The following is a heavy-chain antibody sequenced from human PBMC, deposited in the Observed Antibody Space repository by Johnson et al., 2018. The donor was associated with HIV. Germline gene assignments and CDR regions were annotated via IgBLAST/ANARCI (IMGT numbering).Heavy chain of an antibody. CDR2: INADGSAK. V-gene: IGHV3-7*05. CDR1: GFSFSSTW. CDR3: VRDPGWGALDI. Sequence: VQLVESGGGLVQPGGSLRLSCAASGFSFSSTWMTWVRQAPGKGLEWVAFINADGSAKTYMDSARCRFTISRDNAENSLFLQIHSLRAEDTAVYYCVRDPGWGALDIWGHGTMVTVSS. D-gene: IGHD1-26*01. J-gene: IGHJ3*02.